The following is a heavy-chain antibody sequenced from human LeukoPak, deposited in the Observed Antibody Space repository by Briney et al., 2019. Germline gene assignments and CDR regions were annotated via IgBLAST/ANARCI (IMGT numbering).Heavy chain of an antibody. CDR1: AGSISSGSYY. CDR2: IYYSGST. CDR3: ARGLVGATFFDY. V-gene: IGHV4-30-4*08. D-gene: IGHD1-26*01. Sequence: NPSETLSLTCTVSAGSISSGSYYWGWIRQPPGKGLEWIGYIYYSGSTYYNPSLKRRVTISVDTSKNQFSLKLSSVTAADTAVYYCARGLVGATFFDYWGQGTLVTVSS. J-gene: IGHJ4*02.